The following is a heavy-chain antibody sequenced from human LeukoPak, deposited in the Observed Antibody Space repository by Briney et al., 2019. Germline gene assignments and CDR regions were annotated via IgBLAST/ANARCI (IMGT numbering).Heavy chain of an antibody. V-gene: IGHV3-23*01. CDR3: AKDVLPGRYYYDSSGYFPFDP. CDR1: GFTFSTYA. J-gene: IGHJ5*02. Sequence: PGGSLRLSCAASGFTFSTYAINWVRQAPGKGLEWVSAISCSGGSTYYADSVKGRFTISRDNSKNTLYLQMNSLRAEDTAVYYCAKDVLPGRYYYDSSGYFPFDPWGQGTLVTVSS. D-gene: IGHD3-22*01. CDR2: ISCSGGST.